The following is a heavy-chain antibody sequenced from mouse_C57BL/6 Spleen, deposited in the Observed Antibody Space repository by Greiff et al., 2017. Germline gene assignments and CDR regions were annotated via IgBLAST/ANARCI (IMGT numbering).Heavy chain of an antibody. D-gene: IGHD1-1*01. CDR2: IHPSDSDT. CDR1: GYTFTSYW. J-gene: IGHJ2*01. V-gene: IGHV1-74*01. Sequence: VQLQQPGAELVKPGASVKVSCKASGYTFTSYWMHWVKQRPGQGLEWIGRIHPSDSDTNYNQKFKGKATLTVDKSSSTAYMQLSSLTSEDSAVYYCAIPKNYGSSYPYFDYWGQGTTRTVSS. CDR3: AIPKNYGSSYPYFDY.